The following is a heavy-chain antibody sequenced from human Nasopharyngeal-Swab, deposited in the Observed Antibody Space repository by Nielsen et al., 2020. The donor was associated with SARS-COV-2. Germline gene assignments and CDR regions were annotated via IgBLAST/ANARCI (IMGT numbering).Heavy chain of an antibody. J-gene: IGHJ6*02. Sequence: GRSLRLSCAASGFTFSSYAMHWVRQAPGKVLEWVAVISYDGSNKYYADSVKGRFTISRDNSKNTLYLQMNSLRAEDTAVYYCARDALPNYYGSGNYYYYGMDVWGQGTTVTVSS. CDR1: GFTFSSYA. CDR3: ARDALPNYYGSGNYYYYGMDV. CDR2: ISYDGSNK. D-gene: IGHD3-10*01. V-gene: IGHV3-30-3*01.